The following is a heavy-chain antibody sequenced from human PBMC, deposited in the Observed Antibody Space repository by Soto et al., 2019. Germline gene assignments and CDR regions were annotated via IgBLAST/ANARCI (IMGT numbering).Heavy chain of an antibody. D-gene: IGHD2-2*01. CDR3: ARDCSSTSCYYYYGMDV. CDR2: IIPIFGTA. CDR1: GGTFSSYA. J-gene: IGHJ6*02. Sequence: SVKVSCKASGGTFSSYAISWVRQAPGQGLEWMGGIIPIFGTANYAQKFQGRVTITADESTSTAYMELSSLRSEDTAVYYCARDCSSTSCYYYYGMDVWGQGTTVTVSS. V-gene: IGHV1-69*13.